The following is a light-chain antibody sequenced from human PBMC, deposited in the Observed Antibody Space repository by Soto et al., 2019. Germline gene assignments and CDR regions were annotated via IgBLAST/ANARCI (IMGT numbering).Light chain of an antibody. CDR2: DVT. V-gene: IGLV2-14*01. CDR1: SSDIGDYDY. J-gene: IGLJ1*01. Sequence: QSVLTQPASVSGSPGQSITISCTGTSSDIGDYDYVSWYQHLPGKAPKLLIFDVTHRPSGVSDRFSGSKSGNTASLTISGVRPEDEADYYCSSYTSSSTLVFGTGTKLTVL. CDR3: SSYTSSSTLV.